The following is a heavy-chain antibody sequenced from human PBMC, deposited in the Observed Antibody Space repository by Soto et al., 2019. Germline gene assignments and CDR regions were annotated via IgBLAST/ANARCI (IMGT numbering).Heavy chain of an antibody. V-gene: IGHV3-21*01. CDR1: GFTFSSYS. CDR2: ISSSSSYI. CDR3: ARDQLFGASAFDI. D-gene: IGHD3-10*01. J-gene: IGHJ3*02. Sequence: PGGSLRLSCAASGFTFSSYSMNWVRQAPGKGLEWVSSISSSSSYIYYADSVKGRFTISRDNAKNSLYLQMNSLRAEDTAVYYCARDQLFGASAFDIWGQGTMVTVSS.